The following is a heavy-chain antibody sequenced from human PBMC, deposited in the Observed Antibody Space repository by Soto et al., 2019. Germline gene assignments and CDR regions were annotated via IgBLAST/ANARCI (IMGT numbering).Heavy chain of an antibody. D-gene: IGHD6-19*01. CDR1: GFTFSSYE. V-gene: IGHV3-48*03. CDR2: ISSSGSTI. Sequence: VGSLRLSCAASGFTFSSYEMNWVRQAPGKGLEWVSYISSSGSTIYYADSVKGRFTISRDNAKNSLYLQMNSLRAEDTAVYYCARLDLSSGWYSGFDYWGQGTLVTVSS. CDR3: ARLDLSSGWYSGFDY. J-gene: IGHJ4*02.